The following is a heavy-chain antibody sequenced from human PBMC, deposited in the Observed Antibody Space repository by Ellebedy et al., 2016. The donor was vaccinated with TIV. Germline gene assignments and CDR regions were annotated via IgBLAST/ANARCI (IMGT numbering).Heavy chain of an antibody. J-gene: IGHJ4*02. V-gene: IGHV3-48*02. CDR2: LTSDTKTI. CDR3: ARSVEATLDF. Sequence: GESLKISCAASGFTFSVYSMNWVRQAPGKGLEWVSYLTSDTKTIRYADSVKGRFTISRDNAKKTLYLQMNSLSDEDTAVYFCARSVEATLDFWGQGTLVTVSS. CDR1: GFTFSVYS.